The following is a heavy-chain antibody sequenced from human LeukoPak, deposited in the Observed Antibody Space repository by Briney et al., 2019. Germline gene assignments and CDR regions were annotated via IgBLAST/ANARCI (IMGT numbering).Heavy chain of an antibody. V-gene: IGHV4-34*01. CDR3: AINDGSGSYYKSDY. CDR1: GWSFSGYY. CDR2: IDQSGST. Sequence: SETLSLTCAVYGWSFSGYYWSWVRQPPGKGPEWMGEIDQSGSTNYNPALKSRVTITIDTSKNQFSLKLNSVTAADTAVYYCAINDGSGSYYKSDYWGQGTLVTVSS. J-gene: IGHJ4*02. D-gene: IGHD3-10*01.